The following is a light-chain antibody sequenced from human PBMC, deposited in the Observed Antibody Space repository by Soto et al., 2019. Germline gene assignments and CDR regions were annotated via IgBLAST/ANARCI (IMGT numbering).Light chain of an antibody. J-gene: IGKJ1*01. CDR3: MQGTHWPPT. Sequence: EVVMTQSPLSMPVTLGQPASISCRPSQSLEYSDGNAYLSWFHQRPGQSPRRLIYRASNRDSGVPDRFSGSWSGTDITLKISRVEAEDVGVYYCMQGTHWPPTFGRGTKVEIK. V-gene: IGKV2-30*01. CDR2: RAS. CDR1: QSLEYSDGNAY.